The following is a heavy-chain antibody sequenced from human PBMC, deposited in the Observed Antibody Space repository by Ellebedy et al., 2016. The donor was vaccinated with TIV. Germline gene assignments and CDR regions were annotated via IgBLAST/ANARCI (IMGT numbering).Heavy chain of an antibody. J-gene: IGHJ4*02. D-gene: IGHD6-13*01. CDR3: ARDRSRSWYYFKF. CDR1: GYTFTSYG. V-gene: IGHV1-18*01. CDR2: ISAYNGNT. Sequence: AASVKVSCKASGYTFTSYGISWVRQAPGQGLEWMGWISAYNGNTNYAQKLQGRVTMTTDTSASTAYLEVRSLRSDDTAVYYGARDRSRSWYYFKFWGQGTLVTVSS.